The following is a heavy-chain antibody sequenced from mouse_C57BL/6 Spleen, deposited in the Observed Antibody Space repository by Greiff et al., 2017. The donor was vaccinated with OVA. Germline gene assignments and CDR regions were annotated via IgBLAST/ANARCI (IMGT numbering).Heavy chain of an antibody. CDR1: GYTFTSYW. D-gene: IGHD2-2*01. V-gene: IGHV1-55*01. J-gene: IGHJ1*03. CDR2: IYPGSGST. Sequence: VKLQQPGAELVKPGASVKMSCKASGYTFTSYWITWVKQRPGQGLEWIGDIYPGSGSTNYNEKFKSKATLTVDTSSSTAYMQLSSLTSEDSAVYYCARWPRNGYYWYFDVWGTGTTVTVSS. CDR3: ARWPRNGYYWYFDV.